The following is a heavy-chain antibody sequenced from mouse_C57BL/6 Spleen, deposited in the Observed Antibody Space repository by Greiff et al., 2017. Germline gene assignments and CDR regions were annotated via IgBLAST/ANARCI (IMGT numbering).Heavy chain of an antibody. CDR1: GFTFSDYG. Sequence: EVQGVESGGGLVKPGGSLKLSCAASGFTFSDYGMHWVRQAPEKGLEWVAYISSGSSTIYYADTVKGRFTISRDNAKNTLFLQMTSLRSEDTAMYYCARDYSNYRYFDVWGTGTTVTVSS. D-gene: IGHD2-5*01. CDR2: ISSGSSTI. V-gene: IGHV5-17*01. CDR3: ARDYSNYRYFDV. J-gene: IGHJ1*03.